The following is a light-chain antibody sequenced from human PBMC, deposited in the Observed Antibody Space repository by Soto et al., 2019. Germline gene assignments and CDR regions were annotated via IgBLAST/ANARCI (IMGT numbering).Light chain of an antibody. CDR3: MQGTHWPST. J-gene: IGKJ1*01. V-gene: IGKV2-30*02. CDR2: KVS. CDR1: QSLIHSDGDTY. Sequence: DVVMTQSPLSLPVTLGQPASISCRSSQSLIHSDGDTYLNWFQQRPGQSPRRLIYKVSDRDSGVPDRFSGGGSGTDFTLNISRVEAEDVGVYYCMQGTHWPSTFGQGTEVEIK.